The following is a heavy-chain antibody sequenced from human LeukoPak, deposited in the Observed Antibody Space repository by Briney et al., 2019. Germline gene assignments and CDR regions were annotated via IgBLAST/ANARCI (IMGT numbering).Heavy chain of an antibody. CDR2: IYYSGST. J-gene: IGHJ4*02. CDR1: GGSVSSGSYY. D-gene: IGHD3-9*01. Sequence: SETLSLTCTVSGGSVSSGSYYWSWIRQPPGKGLEWIGYIYYSGSTNYNPSLKSRVTISVDTSKNQFSLKLSSVTAADTAVYYCARVSYYAILTGYPISPTFDYWGQGTLVTVSS. V-gene: IGHV4-61*01. CDR3: ARVSYYAILTGYPISPTFDY.